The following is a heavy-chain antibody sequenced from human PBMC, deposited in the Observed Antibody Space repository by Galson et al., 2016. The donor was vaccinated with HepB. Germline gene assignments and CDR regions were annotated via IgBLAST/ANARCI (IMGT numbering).Heavy chain of an antibody. V-gene: IGHV3-74*01. CDR2: IKYDGSYA. Sequence: LRLSCAASGFTFSRFWMHWVRQVPGRGLVWVARIKYDGSYANYADSVKGRFTISRDNAKNTLYLQMNSLRAEDTAVYYCTRDGDHWNLDYWGQGTLVTVSS. J-gene: IGHJ4*02. CDR1: GFTFSRFW. D-gene: IGHD1-1*01. CDR3: TRDGDHWNLDY.